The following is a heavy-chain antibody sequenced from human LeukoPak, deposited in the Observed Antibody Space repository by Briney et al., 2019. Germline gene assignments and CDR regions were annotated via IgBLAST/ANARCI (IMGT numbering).Heavy chain of an antibody. J-gene: IGHJ5*02. CDR1: GGSITNFY. CDR2: IYSSGTI. D-gene: IGHD3-10*01. Sequence: SETLSLTCTVSGGSITNFYWSWIRQPAGKGLEWIGRIYSSGTITYNPSLERRVSMSVDTSKNQFSLKLSSVTAADTAVYYCARDSGITGEVKFDPWGQGTLVIVSS. V-gene: IGHV4-4*07. CDR3: ARDSGITGEVKFDP.